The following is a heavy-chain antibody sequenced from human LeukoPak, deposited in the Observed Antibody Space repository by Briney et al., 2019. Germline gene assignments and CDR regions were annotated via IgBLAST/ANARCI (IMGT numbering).Heavy chain of an antibody. Sequence: SVKVSCKASGGTFRSYAITWVRQASGQGLEWMGGIIPMINTPKYAQKFQGRVSITADESTSTGYMQVSSLRSEDTAVYYCAIFQGTYGDNENDYWGQGTLVTVS. J-gene: IGHJ4*02. CDR3: AIFQGTYGDNENDY. CDR1: GGTFRSYA. V-gene: IGHV1-69*13. CDR2: IIPMINTP. D-gene: IGHD4-17*01.